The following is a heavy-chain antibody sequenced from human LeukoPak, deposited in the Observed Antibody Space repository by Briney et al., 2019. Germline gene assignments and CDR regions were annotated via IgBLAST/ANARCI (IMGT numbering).Heavy chain of an antibody. D-gene: IGHD5-12*01. V-gene: IGHV1-46*01. CDR1: GYTFTSYY. Sequence: ASVKVSCKASGYTFTSYYMHWVRQAPGQGLEWMGIINPSGGSTSYAQKFQGRVTMNRDTSTSTVYMELSSLRSEDTAVYYCARDPGLPPAHYYYGMDVWGQGTTVTVSS. CDR3: ARDPGLPPAHYYYGMDV. J-gene: IGHJ6*02. CDR2: INPSGGST.